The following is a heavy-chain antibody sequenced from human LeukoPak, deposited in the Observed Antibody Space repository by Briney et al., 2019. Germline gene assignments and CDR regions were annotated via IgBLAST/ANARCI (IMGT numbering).Heavy chain of an antibody. CDR1: GGSISSSSYY. Sequence: SGTLSLTCTVSGGSISSSSYYWGWIRQPPGKGLEWIGNIYYSGRTYYNPSLKSRVTISVDTPKNQFSLKLSSVTAADTAVYYCARGVTMIVVVIHDWYFDLWGRGTLVTVSS. D-gene: IGHD3-22*01. CDR3: ARGVTMIVVVIHDWYFDL. V-gene: IGHV4-39*01. CDR2: IYYSGRT. J-gene: IGHJ2*01.